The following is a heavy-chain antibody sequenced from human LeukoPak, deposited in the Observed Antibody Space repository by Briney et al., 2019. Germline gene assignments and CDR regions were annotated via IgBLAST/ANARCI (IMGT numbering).Heavy chain of an antibody. CDR1: GYSISSGYY. J-gene: IGHJ4*02. CDR2: IHRSGSP. CDR3: ARDSSSWYHLLDY. V-gene: IGHV4-38-2*02. Sequence: PSETLSLTCTVSGYSISSGYYWGWIRQPPGKGLEWIGSIHRSGSPYYNPTLKSRVTISVDTSKNQFSLKLSSVTAADTAVYYCARDSSSWYHLLDYWGQGTLVTVSS. D-gene: IGHD6-13*01.